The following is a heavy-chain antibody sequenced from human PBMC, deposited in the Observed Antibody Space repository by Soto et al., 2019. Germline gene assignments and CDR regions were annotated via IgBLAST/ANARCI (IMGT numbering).Heavy chain of an antibody. J-gene: IGHJ4*02. CDR3: ASISSSDYVSFDY. D-gene: IGHD6-6*01. V-gene: IGHV4-59*01. Sequence: PSDTLSLTCTISGGSISSYYWSWIRQAPGKGLEWTGYIYHSGNTNYNPSLNSRVTISVDTSKNQFSLKLSSVTAADTAVYYCASISSSDYVSFDYWGQGTLVTVSS. CDR1: GGSISSYY. CDR2: IYHSGNT.